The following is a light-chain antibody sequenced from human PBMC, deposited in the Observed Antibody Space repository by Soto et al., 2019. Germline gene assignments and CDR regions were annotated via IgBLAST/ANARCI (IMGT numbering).Light chain of an antibody. CDR3: LQESNYPLT. J-gene: IGKJ4*01. CDR1: QGVRDD. CDR2: SVS. V-gene: IGKV1-6*01. Sequence: IQMNQSPSSLYASVGDRVTITCWASQGVRDDVGWYQQKPGKAPKLLIYSVSTLQSGVPSRFSGSGAGTDFTLTISGLQPEDFATYYCLQESNYPLTFGGGTTGEL.